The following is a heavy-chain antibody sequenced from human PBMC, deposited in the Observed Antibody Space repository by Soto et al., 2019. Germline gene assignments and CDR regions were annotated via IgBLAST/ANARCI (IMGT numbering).Heavy chain of an antibody. CDR1: GYTFTSYG. CDR2: ISAYNGNT. CDR3: ARIAGRYFDWLTGYMDV. Sequence: ASVKVSCKASGYTFTSYGISWVRQAPGQGLEWMGWISAYNGNTNYAQKLQGRVTMTTDTSTSTAYMELRSLRSDDTAVYYCARIAGRYFDWLTGYMDVWGKGTTVTVSS. J-gene: IGHJ6*03. D-gene: IGHD3-9*01. V-gene: IGHV1-18*01.